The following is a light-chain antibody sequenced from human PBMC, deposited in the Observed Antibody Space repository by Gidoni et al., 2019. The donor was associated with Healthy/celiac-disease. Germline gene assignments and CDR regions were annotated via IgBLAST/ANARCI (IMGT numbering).Light chain of an antibody. V-gene: IGKV3-20*01. CDR3: QQYGSSPMYT. Sequence: EIVLTHSPGTLSLSPGERATLSCRASQSVSSSYLAGYQQQPGQAPRLLIYGASSRATGLPDRFSGSRSGTTFTLTISRLEPEDFAVYYCQQYGSSPMYTFGQGTKLEIK. CDR1: QSVSSSY. J-gene: IGKJ2*01. CDR2: GAS.